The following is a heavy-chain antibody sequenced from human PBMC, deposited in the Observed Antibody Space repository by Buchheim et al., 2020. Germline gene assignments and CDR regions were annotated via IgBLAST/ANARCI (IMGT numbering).Heavy chain of an antibody. CDR2: IDRDGRST. Sequence: EVVLVESGGGLVQPGGSLRLSCAASGFTFSTNWMTWVRQVPGKGLVWVSRIDRDGRSTYAESVKGRFTVSRDNAKNTLYLQMDSLTTEDTAVYYCARVAYVGQTYGMDVWGQGTT. J-gene: IGHJ6*02. V-gene: IGHV3-74*01. CDR1: GFTFSTNW. D-gene: IGHD2-21*01. CDR3: ARVAYVGQTYGMDV.